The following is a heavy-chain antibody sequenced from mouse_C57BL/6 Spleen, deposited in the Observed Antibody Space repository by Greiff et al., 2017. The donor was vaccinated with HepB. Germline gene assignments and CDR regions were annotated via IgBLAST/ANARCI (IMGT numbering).Heavy chain of an antibody. Sequence: VQLQESGAELVRPGASVTLSCKASGYTFTDYEMHWVKQTPVHGLEWIGAIDPETGGTAYNQKFKGKAILTADKSSSTAYMELRSLTSEDSAVHYCTRRCPHYYAMDYWGQGTSVTVSS. CDR1: GYTFTDYE. CDR2: IDPETGGT. V-gene: IGHV1-15*01. J-gene: IGHJ4*01. CDR3: TRRCPHYYAMDY.